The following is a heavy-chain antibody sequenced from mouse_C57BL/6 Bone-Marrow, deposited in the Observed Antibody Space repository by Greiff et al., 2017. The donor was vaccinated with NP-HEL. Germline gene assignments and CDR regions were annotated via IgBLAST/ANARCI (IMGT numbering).Heavy chain of an antibody. D-gene: IGHD1-1*01. V-gene: IGHV14-1*01. CDR3: TTEDYVGDWFAY. CDR2: IDPGDGDT. J-gene: IGHJ3*01. Sequence: EVKLMESGAELVRPGASVKLSCTASGFNIKDYYMHWVKQRPEQGLEWIGRIDPGDGDTEYAAKFQGKATLTADTSSNTAYLQLSSLTSEDTGVYYCTTEDYVGDWFAYWGQGTLVTVSA. CDR1: GFNIKDYY.